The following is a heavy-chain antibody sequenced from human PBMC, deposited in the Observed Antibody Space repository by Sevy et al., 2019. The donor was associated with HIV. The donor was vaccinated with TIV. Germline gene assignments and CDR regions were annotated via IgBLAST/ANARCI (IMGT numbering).Heavy chain of an antibody. Sequence: ASVKVSCKASGGTFSSYAISWVRQAPGQGLEWMGGIIPIFGTANYAQKFQGRVTITADKSTSTAYMELSSLRSEDTAVYYCSRDQWYYDSSDDAFDIWGQGTMVTVSS. D-gene: IGHD3-22*01. V-gene: IGHV1-69*06. CDR3: SRDQWYYDSSDDAFDI. J-gene: IGHJ3*02. CDR2: IIPIFGTA. CDR1: GGTFSSYA.